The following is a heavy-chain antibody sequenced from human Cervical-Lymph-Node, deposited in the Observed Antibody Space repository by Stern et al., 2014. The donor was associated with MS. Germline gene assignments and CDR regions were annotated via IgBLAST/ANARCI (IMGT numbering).Heavy chain of an antibody. D-gene: IGHD3-22*01. J-gene: IGHJ4*02. CDR3: ARDTPNDSSGYFSY. V-gene: IGHV1-2*06. CDR2: INPNSGGT. CDR1: GYTFTDYY. Sequence: QLVQSGAEVRKPGASVKVSCKSSGYTFTDYYIHWVRQAPGQGLEWMGRINPNSGGTNYAQKFQGRVTMTRDTSISTAYMELSRLTSYDTAVYYCARDTPNDSSGYFSYWGQGTLVTVSS.